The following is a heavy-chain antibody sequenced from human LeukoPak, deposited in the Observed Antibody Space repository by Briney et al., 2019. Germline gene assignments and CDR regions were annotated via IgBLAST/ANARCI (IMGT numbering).Heavy chain of an antibody. CDR2: INHSGST. J-gene: IGHJ3*02. CDR1: GGSFSGYY. D-gene: IGHD5-24*01. CDR3: ALLPREMATILHAFDI. Sequence: PSETLSLTCAVYGGSFSGYYWSWIRQPPGKGLEWIGEINHSGSTYYNPSLKSRVTISVDTSKDQFSLKLSSVTAADTAVYYCALLPREMATILHAFDIWGQGTMVTVSS. V-gene: IGHV4-34*01.